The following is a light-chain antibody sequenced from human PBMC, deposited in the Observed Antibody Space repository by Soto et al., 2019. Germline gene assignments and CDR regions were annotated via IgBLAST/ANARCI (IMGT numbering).Light chain of an antibody. CDR2: GNT. CDR3: AAWDDSLSAYVV. V-gene: IGLV1-47*01. CDR1: SSNIGSNY. J-gene: IGLJ2*01. Sequence: QSVLTQPPSASGTPGQRVTVSCSGSSSNIGSNYVYWYQQLPGTAPKLLIYGNTQRPSGVPDRFSGSKTGNSASLAISGLRSEDEAVYYCAAWDDSLSAYVVFGGGTKLTVL.